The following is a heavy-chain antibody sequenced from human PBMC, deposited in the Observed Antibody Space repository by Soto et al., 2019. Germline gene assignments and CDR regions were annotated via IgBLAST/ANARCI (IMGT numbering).Heavy chain of an antibody. V-gene: IGHV1-2*06. D-gene: IGHD2-8*01. CDR1: GYSFTDYH. Sequence: ASVQVSCKASGYSFTDYHIHWVRQAPGQGLEWLGRINPKSGGTSTAQKFQGRVTMTTDTSISTASMELTRLTSDDTAIYYCARGDSTDCSNGVCSFFYNHDMDVWGQGTTVTVSS. J-gene: IGHJ6*02. CDR3: ARGDSTDCSNGVCSFFYNHDMDV. CDR2: INPKSGGT.